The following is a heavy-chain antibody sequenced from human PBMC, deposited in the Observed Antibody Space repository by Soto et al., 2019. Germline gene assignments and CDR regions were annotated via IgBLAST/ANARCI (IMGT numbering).Heavy chain of an antibody. Sequence: PSETLSLTCTVSGGSISGYYWSWIRQPPGKGLEWIGYIYYSGSTNYNPSLKSRVTISVDTSKNQFSLKLSSVTAADTAVYYCARGVSSGYNWFDPWGQGTLVTVSS. CDR1: GGSISGYY. CDR3: ARGVSSGYNWFDP. CDR2: IYYSGST. J-gene: IGHJ5*02. D-gene: IGHD3-22*01. V-gene: IGHV4-59*01.